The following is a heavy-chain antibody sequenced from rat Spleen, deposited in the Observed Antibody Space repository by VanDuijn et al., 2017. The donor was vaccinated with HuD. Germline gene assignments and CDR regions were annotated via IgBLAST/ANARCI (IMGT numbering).Heavy chain of an antibody. V-gene: IGHV5-31*01. J-gene: IGHJ3*01. Sequence: EVQLVESGGGLVQPGRSLKLSCVASGFTFNNYWMTWIRQAPGKGLEWVASITNTGYSTYYPYSVKGRFTISRDNAKTTLYLQRNSLRSEDTATYYCTARFDWFAYWGQGTLLTVSS. CDR3: TARFDWFAY. CDR2: ITNTGYST. CDR1: GFTFNNYW.